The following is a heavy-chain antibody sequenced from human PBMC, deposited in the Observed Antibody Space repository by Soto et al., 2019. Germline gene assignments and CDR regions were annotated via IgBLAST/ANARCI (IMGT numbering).Heavy chain of an antibody. J-gene: IGHJ6*02. V-gene: IGHV3-30*01. Sequence: DSVKGRFTISRDNSKNTLYVQMNSLRAEDTAVYYCARYRYYYDSSAYSPGDMDVWGQGTTVTVSS. CDR3: ARYRYYYDSSAYSPGDMDV. D-gene: IGHD3-22*01.